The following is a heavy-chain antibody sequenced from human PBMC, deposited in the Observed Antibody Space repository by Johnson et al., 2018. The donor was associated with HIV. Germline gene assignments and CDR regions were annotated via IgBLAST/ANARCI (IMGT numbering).Heavy chain of an antibody. CDR2: ISGSGGST. CDR1: GFTFTSYA. V-gene: IGHV3-23*04. Sequence: VQLVESGGGVVQPGRSLRLSCAASGFTFTSYAMSWVRQAPGKGLEWVSGISGSGGSTYYADSVKGRFTISRDNAKNSLYLQMNSLRAEDTAVYYCARDVSKVIAARDDAFDIWGQGTMVTVSS. CDR3: ARDVSKVIAARDDAFDI. J-gene: IGHJ3*02. D-gene: IGHD6-6*01.